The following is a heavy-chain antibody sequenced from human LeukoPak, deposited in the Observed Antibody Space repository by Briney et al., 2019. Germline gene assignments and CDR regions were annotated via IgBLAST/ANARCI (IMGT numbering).Heavy chain of an antibody. CDR3: AREFWGPDY. Sequence: GGSLRLSCAASGFTFSTYAMSWVRQAPGRGLEWVSGITASGGSTYCADSVKGRFTLSRDNAKNSLYLQMNNLRAEDTAVYYCAREFWGPDYWGQGTLVTVSS. D-gene: IGHD7-27*01. J-gene: IGHJ4*02. CDR1: GFTFSTYA. CDR2: ITASGGST. V-gene: IGHV3-23*01.